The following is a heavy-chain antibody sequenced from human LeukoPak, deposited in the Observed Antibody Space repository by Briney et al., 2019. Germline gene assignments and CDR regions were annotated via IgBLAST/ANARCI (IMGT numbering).Heavy chain of an antibody. CDR3: ARVVYGSGDY. Sequence: PSETLSLTCTVSGDSISSNNYYRGWIRQPPGKGLEWIGSVYYSGNTYYNPSLKSRVTISVDTSKNQFSLKLSSVTAADTAVYYCARVVYGSGDYWGQGTLVTVSS. CDR1: GDSISSNNYY. D-gene: IGHD3-10*01. CDR2: VYYSGNT. J-gene: IGHJ4*02. V-gene: IGHV4-39*07.